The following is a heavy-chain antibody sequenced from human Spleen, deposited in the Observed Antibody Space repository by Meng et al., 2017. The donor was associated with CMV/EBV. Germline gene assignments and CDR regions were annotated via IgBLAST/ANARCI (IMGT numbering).Heavy chain of an antibody. Sequence: ASVKVSCKASGYSFTTYSITWVRQAPGQGLEWMGWISPYNGNTEYAQKFQGIVTMTTDTSTSTAYMEVRSLTSDDTAMYYCARGSWNYDFWGRGTLVTVSS. CDR2: ISPYNGNT. CDR1: GYSFTTYS. J-gene: IGHJ4*02. CDR3: ARGSWNYDF. D-gene: IGHD1-7*01. V-gene: IGHV1-18*01.